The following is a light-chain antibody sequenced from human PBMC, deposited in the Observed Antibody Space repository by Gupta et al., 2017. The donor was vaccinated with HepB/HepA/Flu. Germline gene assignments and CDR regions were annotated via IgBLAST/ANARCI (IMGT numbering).Light chain of an antibody. Sequence: QSALTQPASVSGSPGQSITISCTGTSSDVGFYNYVSWYPQRPGKAPQLMIYFVTSRPAGVSFRFSGSKSGNTASLTISELQAEDEADYYCSSDTTKSSLVFGGGTKLTV. CDR1: SSDVGFYNY. V-gene: IGLV2-14*01. CDR3: SSDTTKSSLV. CDR2: FVT. J-gene: IGLJ2*01.